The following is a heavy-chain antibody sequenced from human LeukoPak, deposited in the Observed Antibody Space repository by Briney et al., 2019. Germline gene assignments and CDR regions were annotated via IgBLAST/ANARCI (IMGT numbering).Heavy chain of an antibody. CDR3: ARARDIVVVPWYFDY. D-gene: IGHD2-15*01. V-gene: IGHV4-59*01. CDR1: GGSISSYY. J-gene: IGHJ4*02. Sequence: ASETLSLTCAVSGGSISSYYWSWIRQPPGKGLEWIGYIYYSGSTNYNPSLKSRVTISVDTSKNQFSLKLSSVTAADTAVYYCARARDIVVVPWYFDYWGQGTLVTVSS. CDR2: IYYSGST.